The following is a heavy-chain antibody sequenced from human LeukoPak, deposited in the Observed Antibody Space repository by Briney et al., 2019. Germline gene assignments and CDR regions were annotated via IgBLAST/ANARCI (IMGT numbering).Heavy chain of an antibody. CDR3: ARRLTQYDCFDP. CDR2: TYYRSTWYN. Sequence: SQTLSLTCAISGDSVSSNSVTWNWIRQSPSRGLEWLGRTYYRSTWYNDYAVSVRGRITVNPDTSKNQLSLHLNSVTPEDTAVYYCARRLTQYDCFDPWGQGILVTVSS. CDR1: GDSVSSNSVT. D-gene: IGHD2-2*01. V-gene: IGHV6-1*01. J-gene: IGHJ5*02.